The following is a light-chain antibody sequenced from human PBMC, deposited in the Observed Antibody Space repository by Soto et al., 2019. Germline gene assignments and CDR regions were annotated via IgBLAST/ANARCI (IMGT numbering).Light chain of an antibody. Sequence: EIVMTQSPATLSVSPGERATLSCRASQSVSSNLAWYQQKPGQAPRLLIYGASTRATGIPARFSGSGSGTEFTLTISSLQSEDFAVYSCQQYNNWPQTFGQGTKVVIK. CDR2: GAS. CDR1: QSVSSN. V-gene: IGKV3-15*01. CDR3: QQYNNWPQT. J-gene: IGKJ1*01.